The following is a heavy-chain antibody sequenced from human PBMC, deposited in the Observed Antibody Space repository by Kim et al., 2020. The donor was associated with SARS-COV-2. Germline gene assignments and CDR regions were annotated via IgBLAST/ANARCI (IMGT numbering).Heavy chain of an antibody. CDR1: GFNFGDYN. D-gene: IGHD3-3*01. J-gene: IGHJ5*02. CDR3: AREGHGFYIKWFDP. CDR2: ISKSGSGI. V-gene: IGHV3-11*01. Sequence: GGSLRLSCSTSGFNFGDYNMVWIRQAPGKGPEWVSHISKSGSGIYYAESVRVRFTISRDNAKSSLYLQMNSLRADDTAVYYCAREGHGFYIKWFDPWGQGTLVTVSS.